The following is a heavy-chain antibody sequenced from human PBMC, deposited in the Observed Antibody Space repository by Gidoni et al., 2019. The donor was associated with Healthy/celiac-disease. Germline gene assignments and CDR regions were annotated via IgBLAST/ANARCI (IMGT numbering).Heavy chain of an antibody. Sequence: QVQLQESGPGLVKPSETLSLPCTVSGGSISSYYWSWIRQPPGKGLEWIGYIYYSGSTNYNPSLKSRVTISVDTSKNQFSLKLSSVTAADTAVYYCARGDEVAAAGDPWGQGTLVTVSS. V-gene: IGHV4-59*01. CDR2: IYYSGST. J-gene: IGHJ5*02. CDR1: GGSISSYY. D-gene: IGHD6-13*01. CDR3: ARGDEVAAAGDP.